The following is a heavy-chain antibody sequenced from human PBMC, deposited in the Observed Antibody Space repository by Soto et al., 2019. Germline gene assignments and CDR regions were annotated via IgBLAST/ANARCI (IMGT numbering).Heavy chain of an antibody. Sequence: SATLSLTCAVYGGSFSGYYWSWIRQPPGKGLEWIGEINHSGSTNYNPSLKSRVTISVDTSKNQFSLKLSSVTAADTAVYYCARGRRGILPAPHDYWGQGTLVTVSS. CDR3: ARGRRGILPAPHDY. D-gene: IGHD3-16*01. CDR1: GGSFSGYY. CDR2: INHSGST. V-gene: IGHV4-34*01. J-gene: IGHJ4*02.